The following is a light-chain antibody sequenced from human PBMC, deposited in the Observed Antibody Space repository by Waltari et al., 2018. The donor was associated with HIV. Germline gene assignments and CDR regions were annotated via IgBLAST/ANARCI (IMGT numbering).Light chain of an antibody. CDR3: QQYNSYPWT. J-gene: IGKJ1*01. V-gene: IGKV1-5*03. CDR1: QFISSW. Sequence: IQMTQSPSTLSASVGDRVTVTCRPSQFISSWLAWYQQKPGKAPTLLIHKASTLQSGVPSRFSGSGAGTEFTLTISSLQPDDFATYYCQQYNSYPWTFGQGTKVEIK. CDR2: KAS.